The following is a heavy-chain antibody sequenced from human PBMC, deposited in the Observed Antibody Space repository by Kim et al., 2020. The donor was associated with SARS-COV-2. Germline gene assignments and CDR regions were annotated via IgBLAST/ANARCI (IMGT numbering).Heavy chain of an antibody. D-gene: IGHD2-15*01. V-gene: IGHV3-13*01. CDR3: VRGVTGSGKTPYLDS. CDR2: IGLVGDT. J-gene: IGHJ4*02. Sequence: GGSLRLSCAASGFTVRTYDMHWVRQTTGKGLEWVSAIGLVGDTHYPGSVKGRFTIAREDAKNSLYLQMSSLRIEDTAVYYCVRGVTGSGKTPYLDSWGQGILDTVSS. CDR1: GFTVRTYD.